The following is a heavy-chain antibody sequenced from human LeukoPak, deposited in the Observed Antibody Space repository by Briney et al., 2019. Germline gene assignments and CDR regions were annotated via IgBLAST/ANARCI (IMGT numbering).Heavy chain of an antibody. CDR2: IKQEGSHT. CDR3: ARGSGDPTGYRYFFKS. J-gene: IGHJ4*02. CDR1: TFSYSICC. Sequence: GVSQRLSYADSTFSYSICCMSCVRQAPGKGLEWVANIKQEGSHTYYVDSVEGRFTISRDNAKNLLYLQMNCLRVEDTAVYYCARGSGDPTGYRYFFKSWGQGTLVTVSS. V-gene: IGHV3-7*01. D-gene: IGHD3-9*01.